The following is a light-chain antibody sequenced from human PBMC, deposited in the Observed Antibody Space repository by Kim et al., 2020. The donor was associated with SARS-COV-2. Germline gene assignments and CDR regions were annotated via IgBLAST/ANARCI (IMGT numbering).Light chain of an antibody. CDR1: QNIRSN. CDR3: RQSKSTPLT. J-gene: IGKJ4*01. CDR2: GAS. Sequence: AVRDSVTIACRESQNIRSNLSWYQQKPGRAPKRLIYGASSLQSGVPSRFRGSGSGTNFTLTISSLQPEDFATYFCRQSKSTPLTFGRGTQVDIK. V-gene: IGKV1-39*01.